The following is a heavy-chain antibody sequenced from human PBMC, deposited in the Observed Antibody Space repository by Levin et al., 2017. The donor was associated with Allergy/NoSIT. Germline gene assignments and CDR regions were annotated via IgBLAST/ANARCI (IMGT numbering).Heavy chain of an antibody. CDR1: GFTFSNYT. V-gene: IGHV3-30-3*01. Sequence: GGSLRLSCAASGFTFSNYTMHWVRQAPGKGLEWVTVISYDGHYKLYADSVQGRFTISRDNSKNTLYLQMNSVTEDTAVYYCARENEGGLGSYYGIDVWGQGATVTVSS. CDR3: ARENEGGLGSYYGIDV. J-gene: IGHJ6*02. D-gene: IGHD6-19*01. CDR2: ISYDGHYK.